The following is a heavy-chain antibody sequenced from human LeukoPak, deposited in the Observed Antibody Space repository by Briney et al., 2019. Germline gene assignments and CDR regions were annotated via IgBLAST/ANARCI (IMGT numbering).Heavy chain of an antibody. J-gene: IGHJ5*02. V-gene: IGHV3-21*01. CDR1: GFTFSSYS. CDR3: ARDRRRAHNWFDP. CDR2: ISSSSSYI. Sequence: GGSLRLSCAASGFTFSSYSMNWVRQAPGKGLEWVSSISSSSSYIYYADSVKGRFTISRDNAKNSLYLQMNSLRAEDTAVYYCARDRRRAHNWFDPWGQGTLVTVSS.